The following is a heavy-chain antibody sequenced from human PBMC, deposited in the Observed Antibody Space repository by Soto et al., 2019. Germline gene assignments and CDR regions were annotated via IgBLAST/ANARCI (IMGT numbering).Heavy chain of an antibody. CDR3: ARYNYASGIDS. J-gene: IGHJ4*02. Sequence: SETLSLTCTVSDGSISSGGYYWSWIRQHPGKGLEWIGYIYCSGSTYYNPSLKSRVTISVDTSRDHFSLKLKSVTAADTAVYYCARYNYASGIDSWAQGILVTVSS. D-gene: IGHD3-10*01. V-gene: IGHV4-31*03. CDR2: IYCSGST. CDR1: DGSISSGGYY.